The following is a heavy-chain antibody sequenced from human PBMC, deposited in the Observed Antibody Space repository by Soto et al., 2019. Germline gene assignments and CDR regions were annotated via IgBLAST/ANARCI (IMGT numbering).Heavy chain of an antibody. J-gene: IGHJ3*02. CDR3: ARGYVRSSYSHAFDI. V-gene: IGHV1-18*04. D-gene: IGHD3-22*01. CDR1: GYTFTSNS. Sequence: ASVKVSCKASGYTFTSNSIRWVRQAPGQGLEWMGWISADNGNTNYPPKFQGRVTLTTDTSTSTAYMELRTLRSDDTAVYYCARGYVRSSYSHAFDIWGQGTMVTVSS. CDR2: ISADNGNT.